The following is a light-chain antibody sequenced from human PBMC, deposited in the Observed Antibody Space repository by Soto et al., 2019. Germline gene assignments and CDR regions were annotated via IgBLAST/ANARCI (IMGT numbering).Light chain of an antibody. Sequence: EVVFTQSPCTLSLSPGERATLSCRASQSVSSNYVAWYQQKPGQTPKVLIYRASSRATGIPDRFSGSGSGTDFTLTISRLEPEDFAMYYCQQYGSSPLTFGGGTKVDIK. CDR3: QQYGSSPLT. V-gene: IGKV3-20*01. J-gene: IGKJ4*01. CDR1: QSVSSNY. CDR2: RAS.